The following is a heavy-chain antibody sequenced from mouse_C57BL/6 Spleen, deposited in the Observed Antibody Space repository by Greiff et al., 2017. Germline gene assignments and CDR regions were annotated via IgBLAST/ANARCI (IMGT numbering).Heavy chain of an antibody. CDR3: AREYYGSSAGAY. Sequence: VQLQQSGPELVKPGASVKISCKASGYSFTGYYMNWVKQSPETSLEWIGEINPSTGGTTYNQKFKAKATLTVDKSASTAYMQLKRLTSEDSAVYYCAREYYGSSAGAYWGQGTLVTVSA. CDR1: GYSFTGYY. V-gene: IGHV1-42*01. CDR2: INPSTGGT. D-gene: IGHD1-1*01. J-gene: IGHJ3*01.